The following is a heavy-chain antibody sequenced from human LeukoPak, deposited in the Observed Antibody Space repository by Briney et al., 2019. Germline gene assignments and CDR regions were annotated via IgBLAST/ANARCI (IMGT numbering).Heavy chain of an antibody. Sequence: GESLKISCKGSGYSFTSYWIGWVRQMPGKGLEWMGIIYPGDSDTRYSPSFQGQVTISADKSISTAYLQWSSLKASDTAMYYCARHRQPTAYYYYYMDVWGKGTTVTVSS. D-gene: IGHD6-13*01. CDR1: GYSFTSYW. J-gene: IGHJ6*03. CDR3: ARHRQPTAYYYYYMDV. CDR2: IYPGDSDT. V-gene: IGHV5-51*01.